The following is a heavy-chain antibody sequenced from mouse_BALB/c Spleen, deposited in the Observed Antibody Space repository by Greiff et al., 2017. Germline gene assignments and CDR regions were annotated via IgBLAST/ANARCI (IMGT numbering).Heavy chain of an antibody. J-gene: IGHJ1*01. Sequence: QVQLKQSAAELARPGASVKMSCKASGYTFTSYTMHWVKQRPGQGLEWIGYINPSSGYTEYNQKFKDKTTLTADKSSSTAYMQLSSLTSEDSAVYYCARDYGSSYWYFDVWGAGTTVTVSS. CDR3: ARDYGSSYWYFDV. D-gene: IGHD1-1*01. V-gene: IGHV1-4*02. CDR1: GYTFTSYT. CDR2: INPSSGYT.